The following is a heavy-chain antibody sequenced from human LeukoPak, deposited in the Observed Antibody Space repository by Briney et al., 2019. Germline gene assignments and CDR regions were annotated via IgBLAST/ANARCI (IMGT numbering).Heavy chain of an antibody. J-gene: IGHJ3*02. CDR2: IMQDGSEK. V-gene: IGHV3-7*01. D-gene: IGHD6-13*01. CDR3: AREVYSSSRPADAFDI. CDR1: GFTFSTYW. Sequence: GGSLRLSCVGSGFTFSTYWMSWVRQAPGKGLEWVANIMQDGSEKNYVDSVKGRFTISRDNAKNSLYLQMNSLRAEDTAVCYCAREVYSSSRPADAFDIWGQGTVVTVSS.